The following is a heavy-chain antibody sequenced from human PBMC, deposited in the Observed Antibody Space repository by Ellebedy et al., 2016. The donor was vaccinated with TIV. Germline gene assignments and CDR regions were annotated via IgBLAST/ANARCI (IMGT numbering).Heavy chain of an antibody. V-gene: IGHV5-10-1*01. D-gene: IGHD2-2*02. CDR3: SRSPRNTPGWFDP. CDR2: IDGPDSYT. Sequence: GESLKISYKGSGYSFISYWIGWVRQMPGKGLEWMGRIDGPDSYTPYSPSFQGHVTISVDKSITTAFLQWNSLKASDTAIYYCSRSPRNTPGWFDPWGQGSLVTVSS. CDR1: GYSFISYW. J-gene: IGHJ5*02.